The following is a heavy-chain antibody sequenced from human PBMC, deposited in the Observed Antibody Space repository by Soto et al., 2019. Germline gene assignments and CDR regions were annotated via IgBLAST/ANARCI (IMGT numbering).Heavy chain of an antibody. Sequence: ASVKVSCKASGYTFTGYYMHWVRQAPGQGLEWMGWINPNSGGTNYAQKFQGWVTMTRDTSISTAYMELSRLRSDDTAVYYCARDPIYSYCSSTSCYYYGMDAWGQGTTVTVSS. CDR1: GYTFTGYY. CDR3: ARDPIYSYCSSTSCYYYGMDA. V-gene: IGHV1-2*04. CDR2: INPNSGGT. J-gene: IGHJ6*02. D-gene: IGHD2-2*01.